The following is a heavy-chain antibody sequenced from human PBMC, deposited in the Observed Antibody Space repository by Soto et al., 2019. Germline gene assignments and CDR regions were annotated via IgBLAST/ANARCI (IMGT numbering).Heavy chain of an antibody. CDR3: AKASLALLLRYFYMNV. V-gene: IGHV3-48*01. J-gene: IGHJ6*03. D-gene: IGHD3-3*01. CDR2: INRDSTVI. CDR1: GFSFSTHY. Sequence: EEQLVESGGGLVQPGGSLRLSCAASGFSFSTHYMNWVRQTPGKGLEWVSSINRDSTVIKYADSVKGRFTISRDNARNSLSLQMYSLRAEDTAIYFCAKASLALLLRYFYMNVWGKGTTVTVSS.